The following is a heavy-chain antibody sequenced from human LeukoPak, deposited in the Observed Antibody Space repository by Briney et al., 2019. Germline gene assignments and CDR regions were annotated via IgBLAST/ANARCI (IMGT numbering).Heavy chain of an antibody. V-gene: IGHV4-59*01. CDR2: IYYSGST. CDR3: ARLVAGYYYYYGMDV. J-gene: IGHJ6*02. CDR1: GGSISSYY. D-gene: IGHD6-19*01. Sequence: SVTLSLTCTVSGGSISSYYWSWIRQPPGKGLEWIGYIYYSGSTNYNPSLKSRVTISVDTSKNQFSLKLSSVTAADTAVYYCARLVAGYYYYYGMDVWGQGTTVTVSS.